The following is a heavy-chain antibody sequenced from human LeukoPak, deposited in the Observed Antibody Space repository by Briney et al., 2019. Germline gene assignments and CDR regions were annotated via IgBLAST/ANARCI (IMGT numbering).Heavy chain of an antibody. D-gene: IGHD3-10*01. CDR3: ARSGPYGSGSYYFDY. Sequence: PETLSLTCTVSGGSISSYYWSWIRQPPGKGLEWIGYIYYSGSTNYNPSLKSRVTISVDTSKNQFSLKLSSVTAADTAVYYCARSGPYGSGSYYFDYWGQGTLVTVSS. V-gene: IGHV4-59*01. CDR2: IYYSGST. CDR1: GGSISSYY. J-gene: IGHJ4*02.